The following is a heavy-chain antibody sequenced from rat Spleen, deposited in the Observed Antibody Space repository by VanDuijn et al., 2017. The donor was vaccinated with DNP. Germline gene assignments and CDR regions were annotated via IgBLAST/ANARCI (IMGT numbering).Heavy chain of an antibody. Sequence: QVQLKESGPGLVQPSQTLSLTCTVSGFSLTTYHVHWVRQPPGKGLEWMGVLWNSGETSYNSALKSRLSISRDTSQSQFFLKMNSLQTEDTATYFCARGGPAISLDYWGQGVMVTVSS. CDR1: GFSLTTYH. D-gene: IGHD1-2*01. V-gene: IGHV2-32*01. CDR2: LWNSGET. J-gene: IGHJ2*01. CDR3: ARGGPAISLDY.